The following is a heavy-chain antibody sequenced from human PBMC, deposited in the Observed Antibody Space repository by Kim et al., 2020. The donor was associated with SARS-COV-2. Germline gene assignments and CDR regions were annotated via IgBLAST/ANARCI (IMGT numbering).Heavy chain of an antibody. CDR2: IYYSGST. CDR3: ARHSRAPSGYYYDYYYYTIDF. Sequence: SETLSLTCTVSGGSISSSSYYWGWIRQPPGKGLEWIGSIYYSGSTYYNPSLKSRVTISVDTSKNQFSLNLSSVTAADTAVYYCARHSRAPSGYYYDYYYYTIDFWGQGTMVTVSS. CDR1: GGSISSSSYY. J-gene: IGHJ6*02. V-gene: IGHV4-39*01. D-gene: IGHD5-12*01.